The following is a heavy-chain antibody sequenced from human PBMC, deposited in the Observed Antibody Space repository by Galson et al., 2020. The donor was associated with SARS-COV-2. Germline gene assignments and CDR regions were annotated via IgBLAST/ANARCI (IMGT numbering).Heavy chain of an antibody. V-gene: IGHV3-21*01. J-gene: IGHJ4*02. CDR2: ISSSSSYI. CDR3: ARDRGITGTTSGDY. CDR1: GFTFSSYR. D-gene: IGHD1-7*01. Sequence: GGSLRLSCAASGFTFSSYRMNWVRQAPGKGLEWVSSISSSSSYIYYADSVKGRFTISRDNAKNSLYLQMNSLRAEDTAVYYCARDRGITGTTSGDYWGQGTLVTVSS.